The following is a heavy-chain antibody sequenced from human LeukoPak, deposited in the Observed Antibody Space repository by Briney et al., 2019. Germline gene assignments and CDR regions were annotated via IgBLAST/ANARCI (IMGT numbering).Heavy chain of an antibody. V-gene: IGHV1-3*01. CDR2: INAGNGNT. D-gene: IGHD5-12*01. Sequence: ASVKVSCKASGYTFTSCAMHWVRQAPGQRLEWMGWINAGNGNTKYSQKFQGRVTITRDTSASTAYMELSSLRSEDTAVYYCARAPLGGYDRDWFDPWGQGTLVTVSS. CDR1: GYTFTSCA. CDR3: ARAPLGGYDRDWFDP. J-gene: IGHJ5*02.